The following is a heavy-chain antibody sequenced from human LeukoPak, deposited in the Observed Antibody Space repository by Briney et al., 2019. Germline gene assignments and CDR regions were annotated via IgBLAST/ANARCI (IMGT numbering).Heavy chain of an antibody. J-gene: IGHJ3*02. Sequence: GGSLRLSCAASGFPFSSYAMSWVRQAPGKGLEWVSGISTNGGSTSYADSVKGRFTISRDNFKYTLFLQMNSLRAEDTAVYYCARDPNGDYIGAFDMRGPGTMVTVSS. D-gene: IGHD4-17*01. V-gene: IGHV3-23*01. CDR2: ISTNGGST. CDR3: ARDPNGDYIGAFDM. CDR1: GFPFSSYA.